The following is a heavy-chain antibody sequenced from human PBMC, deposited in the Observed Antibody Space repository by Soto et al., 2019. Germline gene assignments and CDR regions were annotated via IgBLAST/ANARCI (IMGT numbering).Heavy chain of an antibody. D-gene: IGHD6-19*01. CDR1: GYTFTSYA. V-gene: IGHV1-3*01. Sequence: ASVKVSCKASGYTFTSYAMHWVRQAPGQRLEWIGWINAGNGNTKYSQKFQGRVTITRDTSASTAYMDLSSLRSEDTAVYYCARGVAGPLHWFDPWGQGTLVTVSS. CDR3: ARGVAGPLHWFDP. J-gene: IGHJ5*02. CDR2: INAGNGNT.